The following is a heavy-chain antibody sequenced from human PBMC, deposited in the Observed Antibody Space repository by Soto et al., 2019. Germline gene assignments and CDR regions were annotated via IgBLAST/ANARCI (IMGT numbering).Heavy chain of an antibody. Sequence: QVQLVQSGAEVKKPGSSVKVSCKASGGTFSSYAISWVRQAPGQGLEWMGGIIPIFGTANYAQKFQGRVTITADESTSTAYMELSSLRSEDTAVYYCARDRPVSYSNYVYYYYYGMDVWGQGTTVTVSS. V-gene: IGHV1-69*01. D-gene: IGHD4-4*01. CDR1: GGTFSSYA. CDR3: ARDRPVSYSNYVYYYYYGMDV. CDR2: IIPIFGTA. J-gene: IGHJ6*02.